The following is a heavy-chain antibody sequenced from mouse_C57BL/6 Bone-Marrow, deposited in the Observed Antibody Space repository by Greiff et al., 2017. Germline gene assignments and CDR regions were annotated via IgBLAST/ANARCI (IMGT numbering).Heavy chain of an antibody. CDR3: ARGSTMVTTRFDY. D-gene: IGHD2-2*01. Sequence: QVQLQQPGAELVKPGASVKLSCKASGYTFTSYWMQWVKQRPGQGLEWIGEIDPSDSYTNYNQKFKGKATLTVDTSSSTAYMQRSSLTSEDSAVYYCARGSTMVTTRFDYWGQGTTLTVSS. J-gene: IGHJ2*01. CDR1: GYTFTSYW. V-gene: IGHV1-50*01. CDR2: IDPSDSYT.